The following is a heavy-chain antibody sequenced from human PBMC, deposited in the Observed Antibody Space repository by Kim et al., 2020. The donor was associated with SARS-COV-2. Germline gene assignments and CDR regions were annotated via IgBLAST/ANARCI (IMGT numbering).Heavy chain of an antibody. Sequence: PSLKSRGPISVDPSKNQFSLKLSSVTAADTAVYYCAREQFSSSWFNGWFDPWGQGTLVTVSS. CDR3: AREQFSSSWFNGWFDP. J-gene: IGHJ5*02. V-gene: IGHV4-59*01. D-gene: IGHD6-13*01.